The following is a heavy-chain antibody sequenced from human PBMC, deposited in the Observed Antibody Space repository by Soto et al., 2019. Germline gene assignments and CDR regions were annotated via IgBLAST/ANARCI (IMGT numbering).Heavy chain of an antibody. CDR1: GFTFSSYG. D-gene: IGHD4-4*01. Sequence: QVQLVESGGGVVQPGRSLRLSCAASGFTFSSYGMHWVRQAPGKGLEWVAVIWYDGSNKYYADSVKGRSTISRDNSKNTLYLQTNSLSAEDTAVYYCAREVFDDYRYFDYWGQGTLVTVSS. CDR2: IWYDGSNK. CDR3: AREVFDDYRYFDY. J-gene: IGHJ4*02. V-gene: IGHV3-33*01.